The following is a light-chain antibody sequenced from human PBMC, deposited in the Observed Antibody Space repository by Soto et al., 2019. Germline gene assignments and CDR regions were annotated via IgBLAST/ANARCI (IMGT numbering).Light chain of an antibody. CDR2: RDN. CDR3: QVWDSSPGNVV. Sequence: SYELTQPLSVSVALGQTARITCGGNNIGSKNVHWYQQKAGQGPVQVIYRDNNRPSGIPERFSGSNSGNTATLTISRAQAGDEADYYCQVWDSSPGNVVFGGGTKVTVL. CDR1: NIGSKN. V-gene: IGLV3-9*01. J-gene: IGLJ2*01.